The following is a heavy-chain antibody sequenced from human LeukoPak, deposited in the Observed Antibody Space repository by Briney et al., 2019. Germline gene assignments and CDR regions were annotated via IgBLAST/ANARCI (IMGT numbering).Heavy chain of an antibody. D-gene: IGHD3-10*01. CDR1: GYSITSSSW. Sequence: SDTLSLTCAVSGYSITSSSWWGWIRQPPGKGLEWIGYIYHSGTTYYNPSLQSRVTMSVDTSKNQFPLKLSSVTAVDTAVYYCARKENVYYYFDYWGQGTLVTVSS. V-gene: IGHV4-28*01. CDR2: IYHSGTT. J-gene: IGHJ4*02. CDR3: ARKENVYYYFDY.